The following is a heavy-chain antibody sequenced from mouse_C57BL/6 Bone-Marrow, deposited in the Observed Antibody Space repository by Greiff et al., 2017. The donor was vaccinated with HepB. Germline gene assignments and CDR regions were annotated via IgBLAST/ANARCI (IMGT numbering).Heavy chain of an antibody. Sequence: QVQLQQPGAELVKPGASVKLSCKASGYTFTSYWMHWVKQRPGQGLEWIGMIPPNSGSTNYNEKFKSKATLTVDKSSSTAYMQLSSLTSEDSAVYYCARRFYYEGYFDVWGTGTTVTVSS. CDR2: IPPNSGST. J-gene: IGHJ1*03. D-gene: IGHD2-4*01. CDR3: ARRFYYEGYFDV. V-gene: IGHV1-64*01. CDR1: GYTFTSYW.